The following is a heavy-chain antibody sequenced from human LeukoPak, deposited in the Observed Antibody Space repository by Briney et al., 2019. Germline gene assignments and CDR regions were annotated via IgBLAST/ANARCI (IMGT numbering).Heavy chain of an antibody. CDR1: GDSIRNYY. D-gene: IGHD3-10*01. Sequence: SETLSLTCTVSGDSIRNYYWSWIRQPPGKGLEWIGYIHYSGRTNYSPSLKRRVTMSVDTSKNQFSLRLSSVTAADMAFYYCARLSNPYGGFHLDFWGQGTLVTVSS. V-gene: IGHV4-59*08. CDR3: ARLSNPYGGFHLDF. J-gene: IGHJ4*02. CDR2: IHYSGRT.